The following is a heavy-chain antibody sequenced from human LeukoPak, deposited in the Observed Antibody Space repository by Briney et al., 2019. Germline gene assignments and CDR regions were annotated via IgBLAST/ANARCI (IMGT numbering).Heavy chain of an antibody. CDR2: INPNSGGT. Sequence: ASVKVSCKASGYTFTGYCMHWVRQAPGQGLEWMGWINPNSGGTNYAQKFQGRVTMTRDTSISTAYMELSRLRSDDTAVYYCASDLYSSGLVDFDPWGQGTLVTVSS. V-gene: IGHV1-2*02. CDR3: ASDLYSSGLVDFDP. D-gene: IGHD6-19*01. J-gene: IGHJ5*02. CDR1: GYTFTGYC.